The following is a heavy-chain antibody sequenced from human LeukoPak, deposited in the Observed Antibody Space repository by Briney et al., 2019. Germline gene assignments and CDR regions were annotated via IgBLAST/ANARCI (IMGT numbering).Heavy chain of an antibody. Sequence: SVKVSCKASGFTFTNSAMQWVRQARGQRLEWVGWIVVASGNTKYAQKFQERVTITRDMSASTAYMELSSLRPEDTAVYYCAAAPIEMQQRGFDYWGQGTLVTVSS. V-gene: IGHV1-58*02. CDR3: AAAPIEMQQRGFDY. J-gene: IGHJ4*02. CDR2: IVVASGNT. D-gene: IGHD5-24*01. CDR1: GFTFTNSA.